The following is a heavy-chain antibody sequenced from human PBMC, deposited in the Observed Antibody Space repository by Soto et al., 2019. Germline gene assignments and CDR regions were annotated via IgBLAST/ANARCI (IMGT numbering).Heavy chain of an antibody. CDR3: ARAPHFWSGYSGGYGMDV. V-gene: IGHV1-2*04. D-gene: IGHD3-3*01. Sequence: QVQLVQSGAEVKKPGASVKVSCKASGYTFTGYYMHWVRQAPGQGLEWMGWINTNSGGTNYAQKFQGWVTMTRDTSISTAYMELSRLRSDDTAVYYCARAPHFWSGYSGGYGMDVWGQGPTVTVSS. CDR1: GYTFTGYY. J-gene: IGHJ6*02. CDR2: INTNSGGT.